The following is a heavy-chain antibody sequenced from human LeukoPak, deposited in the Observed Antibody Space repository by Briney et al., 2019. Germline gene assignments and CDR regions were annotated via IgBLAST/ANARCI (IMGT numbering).Heavy chain of an antibody. CDR2: IIPIFGTA. CDR1: GYTFTSYD. D-gene: IGHD3-22*01. J-gene: IGHJ4*02. CDR3: ARPSSYYYDSSGTSFDY. Sequence: SVKVSCKASGYTFTSYDINWVRQAPGQGLEWMGRIIPIFGTANYAQKFQGRVTITTDESTSTAYMELSSLRSEDTAVYYCARPSSYYYDSSGTSFDYWGQGTLVTVSS. V-gene: IGHV1-69*05.